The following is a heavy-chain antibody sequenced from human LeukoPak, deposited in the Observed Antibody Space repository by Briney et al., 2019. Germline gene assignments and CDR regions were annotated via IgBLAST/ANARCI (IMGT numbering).Heavy chain of an antibody. Sequence: ETLSLTCTVSGGSISSYYWSWLRQVPGKGLEWMGRIDPSDSYTNYSPSFQGHVTISADKSISTAYLQWSSLKASDTAMYYCARHPGIVGALVPWGQGTLVTVSS. J-gene: IGHJ5*02. CDR3: ARHPGIVGALVP. V-gene: IGHV5-10-1*01. D-gene: IGHD1-26*01. CDR1: GGSISSYY. CDR2: IDPSDSYT.